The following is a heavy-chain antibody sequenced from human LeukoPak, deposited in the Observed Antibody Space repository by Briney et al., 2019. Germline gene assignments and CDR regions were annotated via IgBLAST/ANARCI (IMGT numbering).Heavy chain of an antibody. J-gene: IGHJ6*03. CDR1: GGSISSYY. CDR2: IYYSGST. D-gene: IGHD3-10*01. CDR3: ARVGLSDYYYYMDV. Sequence: SETLSLTCTVSGGSISSYYWSWIRQPPGKGLEWIGYIYYSGSTNYNPSLKSRVTISVDTSKNQFSLKLSSVTAADTAVYYCARVGLSDYYYYMDVWGEGTTVTVSS. V-gene: IGHV4-59*01.